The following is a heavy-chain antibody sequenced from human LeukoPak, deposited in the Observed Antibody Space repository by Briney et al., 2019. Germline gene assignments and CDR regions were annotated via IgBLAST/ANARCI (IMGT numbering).Heavy chain of an antibody. Sequence: GASVKVSCKASGYTFTSYYMHWVRQAPGQGLEWMGIINPSGGSTSYAQKFQGRVTMTRDMSTSTVYMELSSLRSEDTAVYYCARGRNGLIWFGELERWGQGTLVTVSS. CDR3: ARGRNGLIWFGELER. CDR1: GYTFTSYY. D-gene: IGHD3-10*01. V-gene: IGHV1-46*01. J-gene: IGHJ4*02. CDR2: INPSGGST.